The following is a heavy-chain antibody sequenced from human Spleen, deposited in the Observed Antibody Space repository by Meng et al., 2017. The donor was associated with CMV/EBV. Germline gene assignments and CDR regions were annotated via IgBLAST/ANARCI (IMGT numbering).Heavy chain of an antibody. CDR3: ARVGFLDGFDP. J-gene: IGHJ5*02. Sequence: GSLRLSCTVSGGSISSYYWSWIRQPPGKGLEWIGYINYSGSTNYNPSLNSRVTISVDMSKNHFSLKLRSVTAADTAVYYCARVGFLDGFDPWGQGTLVT. D-gene: IGHD3/OR15-3a*01. CDR1: GGSISSYY. V-gene: IGHV4-59*01. CDR2: INYSGST.